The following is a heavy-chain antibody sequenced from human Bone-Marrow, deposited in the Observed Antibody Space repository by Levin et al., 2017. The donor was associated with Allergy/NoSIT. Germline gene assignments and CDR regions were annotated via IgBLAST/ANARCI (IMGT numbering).Heavy chain of an antibody. Sequence: QPGGSLRLSCEASGFLFRNYWMSWVRHAPGKGLQWVSGIVPRGINSYYGDSVKGRFTIFRDASRNTLYLQLNNLRDEDTATYHCARDGYTLRVYFDEWGQGTPVTVSS. V-gene: IGHV3-23*05. J-gene: IGHJ4*02. CDR1: GFLFRNYW. D-gene: IGHD5-12*01. CDR2: IVPRGINS. CDR3: ARDGYTLRVYFDE.